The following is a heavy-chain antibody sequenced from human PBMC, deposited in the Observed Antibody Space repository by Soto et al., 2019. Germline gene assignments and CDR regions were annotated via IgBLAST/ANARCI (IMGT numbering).Heavy chain of an antibody. J-gene: IGHJ6*02. V-gene: IGHV3-66*01. Sequence: EVQLVESGGGLVQPGGSLRLSCAASGFTVSSTYMNWVRQAPGKGLECVSVIYSGGSTNYADSVRGRFTISRDISKNTLYIQMTSLRAEDTAVYYCAREGRGVGNGVDVWGQGTTVTVSS. CDR3: AREGRGVGNGVDV. CDR2: IYSGGST. D-gene: IGHD3-10*01. CDR1: GFTVSSTY.